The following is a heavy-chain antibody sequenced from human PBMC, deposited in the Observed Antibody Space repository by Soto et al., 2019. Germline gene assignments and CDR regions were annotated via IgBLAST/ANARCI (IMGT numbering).Heavy chain of an antibody. CDR1: GGTFSSYT. CDR3: ARADSSSDYYYGMDV. CDR2: IIPILGIA. D-gene: IGHD6-13*01. J-gene: IGHJ6*02. V-gene: IGHV1-69*02. Sequence: QVQLVQSGAEVKKPGSSVKVSCKASGGTFSSYTISWVRQAPGQGLEWMGRIIPILGIANYAQKFQGRVTITADKSTSTAYMGLSSLRSEDTAVYYCARADSSSDYYYGMDVWGQGTTVTVSS.